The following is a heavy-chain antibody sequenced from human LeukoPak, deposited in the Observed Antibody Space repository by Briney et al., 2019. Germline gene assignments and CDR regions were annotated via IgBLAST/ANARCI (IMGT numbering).Heavy chain of an antibody. CDR1: GGSFSGYY. CDR3: ARGESIAVAGTGHWFDP. Sequence: SETLSLTCAVYGGSFSGYYWSWIRQPPGKGLEWIGEINHSGSTNYNPSLKSRVTISVDTSKNQFSLKLSSATAADTAVYYCARGESIAVAGTGHWFDPWGQGTLVTVSS. V-gene: IGHV4-34*01. CDR2: INHSGST. J-gene: IGHJ5*02. D-gene: IGHD6-19*01.